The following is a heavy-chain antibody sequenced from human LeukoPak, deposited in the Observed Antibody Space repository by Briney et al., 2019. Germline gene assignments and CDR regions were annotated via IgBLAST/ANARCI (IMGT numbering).Heavy chain of an antibody. Sequence: GGSLRLSCTASGFTFGDYAMSWFRQAPGKGLEWVGFIRSKAYGGTTEYAASVKGRFTISRDDSKSIAYLQMNSLKTEDTAVYYCTRHGLDDSSGYNYYYYGMDVWGQGTTVTVSS. D-gene: IGHD3-22*01. CDR2: IRSKAYGGTT. V-gene: IGHV3-49*03. CDR1: GFTFGDYA. J-gene: IGHJ6*02. CDR3: TRHGLDDSSGYNYYYYGMDV.